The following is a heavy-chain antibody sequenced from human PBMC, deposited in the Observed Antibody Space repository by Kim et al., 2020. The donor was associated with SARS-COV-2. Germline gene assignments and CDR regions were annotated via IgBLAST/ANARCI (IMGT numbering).Heavy chain of an antibody. Sequence: SETLSLTCTVSGGSISSGSYYWSWIRQPAGKGLEWIGRIYTSGSTNYNPSLKSRVTISVDTSKNQFSLKLSSVTAADTAVYYCARAADGSHSRAAKVGFYWFDPWGQGTLVTVSS. V-gene: IGHV4-61*02. J-gene: IGHJ5*02. D-gene: IGHD3-16*01. CDR3: ARAADGSHSRAAKVGFYWFDP. CDR1: GGSISSGSYY. CDR2: IYTSGST.